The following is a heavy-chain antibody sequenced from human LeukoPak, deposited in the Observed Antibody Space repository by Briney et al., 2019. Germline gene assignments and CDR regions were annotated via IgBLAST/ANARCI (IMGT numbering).Heavy chain of an antibody. CDR2: INHSGST. V-gene: IGHV4-34*01. J-gene: IGHJ5*02. Sequence: SETLSLTCTVSGDSISSYYWSWIRQPPGKGLEWIGEINHSGSTNYNPSLKSRVTISVDTSKNQFSLKLSSVTAADTAVYYCARGKKFLNTHNNWFDPWGQGTLVTVSS. D-gene: IGHD2-15*01. CDR3: ARGKKFLNTHNNWFDP. CDR1: GDSISSYY.